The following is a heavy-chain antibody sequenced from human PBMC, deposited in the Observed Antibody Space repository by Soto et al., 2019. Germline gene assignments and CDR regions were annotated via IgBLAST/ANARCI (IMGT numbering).Heavy chain of an antibody. CDR2: IYYSGST. CDR1: GGSVSSGRFY. Sequence: SETLSLTCTVSGGSVSSGRFYWSWIRQSPGKGLEWIGYIYYSGSTKYNPSLRSRVTISVDTSKNQFSLKLTSVAAADKAVYYCARSGSGSGWLGGQGTLGTV. CDR3: ARSGSGSGWL. D-gene: IGHD6-19*01. V-gene: IGHV4-61*01. J-gene: IGHJ4*02.